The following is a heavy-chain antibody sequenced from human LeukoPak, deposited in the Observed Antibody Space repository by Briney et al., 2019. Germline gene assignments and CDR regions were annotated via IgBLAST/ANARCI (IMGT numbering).Heavy chain of an antibody. Sequence: GGSLRLSCAASGFTFSSYDMHWVRQTTGKGLEWVSAIGTAGDTYYPGSVKGRFTISRENAKNSLYLQMNSLRAGDTAVYYCARGDSSGYQRNTKLDYWGQGTLATVSS. CDR1: GFTFSSYD. CDR2: IGTAGDT. V-gene: IGHV3-13*01. J-gene: IGHJ4*02. CDR3: ARGDSSGYQRNTKLDY. D-gene: IGHD3-22*01.